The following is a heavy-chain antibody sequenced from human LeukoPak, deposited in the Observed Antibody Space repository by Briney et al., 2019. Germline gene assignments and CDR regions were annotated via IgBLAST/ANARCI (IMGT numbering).Heavy chain of an antibody. CDR3: ARGRKYTSRQRVTELGSGYPDS. CDR2: IYYSGTT. CDR1: GGSISNYY. J-gene: IGHJ4*02. D-gene: IGHD3-10*01. V-gene: IGHV4-59*01. Sequence: SETLSLTCTVSGGSISNYYWNWIRQPPGKGLEWIGYIYYSGTTNYNPSLKSRVSMSVDTSKNQFSLKLSSVTAADPAVYSCARGRKYTSRQRVTELGSGYPDSWGKGTLVTVSS.